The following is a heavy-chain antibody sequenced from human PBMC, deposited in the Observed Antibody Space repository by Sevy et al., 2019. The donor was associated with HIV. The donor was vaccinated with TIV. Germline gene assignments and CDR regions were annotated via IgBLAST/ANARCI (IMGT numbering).Heavy chain of an antibody. D-gene: IGHD6-19*01. CDR2: IIPIFGTA. V-gene: IGHV1-69*13. CDR1: GGTFSSYA. CDR3: ARTSVAGTRALGGGAYYYYGMDV. J-gene: IGHJ6*02. Sequence: ASVKVSCKASGGTFSSYAISWVRQAPGQGLEWMGGIIPIFGTANYAQKFQGRVTITADESTSTAYMELSSLRSEDTAVYYCARTSVAGTRALGGGAYYYYGMDVWGQGTTVTVSS.